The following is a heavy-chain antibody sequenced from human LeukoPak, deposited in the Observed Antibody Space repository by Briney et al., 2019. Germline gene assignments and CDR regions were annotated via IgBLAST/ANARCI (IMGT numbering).Heavy chain of an antibody. CDR2: IYYSGST. J-gene: IGHJ3*02. CDR3: AREDNTVTIYAFDI. D-gene: IGHD4-17*01. V-gene: IGHV4-59*01. CDR1: GGSISSYY. Sequence: PSETLSLTCTVSGGSISSYYWSWIRQPPGKGLEWIGYIYYSGSTNYNPSLKSRVTISVDTSKNQFSLKLSSVTAADTAVYYCAREDNTVTIYAFDIWAKGQWSPSLQ.